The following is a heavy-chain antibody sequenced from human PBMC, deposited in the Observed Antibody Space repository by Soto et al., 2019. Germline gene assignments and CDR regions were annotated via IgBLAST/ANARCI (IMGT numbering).Heavy chain of an antibody. D-gene: IGHD4-17*01. CDR1: GFTFSTYG. CDR2: ISYDGTNK. V-gene: IGHV3-30*18. CDR3: AKDLQSYGDYDYYCYGMDV. Sequence: QVQLVDSGGGEVQPGRSLTISCAASGFTFSTYGMHWFRQTPGKGLEWVAVISYDGTNKFYSDSVKGLFTISRDNFKNTLTLQMNSLRADDTAVYSCAKDLQSYGDYDYYCYGMDVWGLGTRVTVSS. J-gene: IGHJ6*02.